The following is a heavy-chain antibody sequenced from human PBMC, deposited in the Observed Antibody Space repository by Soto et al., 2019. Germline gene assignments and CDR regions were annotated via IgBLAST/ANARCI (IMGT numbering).Heavy chain of an antibody. V-gene: IGHV4-4*02. CDR1: GGTISSIDW. Sequence: SQTLSLTCTVSGGTISSIDWWSWVRQPPGKGLEWIGEVYHSGSTNYNPSLMSRVTMSVEKSKNQFSLNLNSVTAADTAVYYCVRSASSPVDGLDVWGQGTTVTVSS. CDR2: VYHSGST. J-gene: IGHJ6*02. CDR3: VRSASSPVDGLDV.